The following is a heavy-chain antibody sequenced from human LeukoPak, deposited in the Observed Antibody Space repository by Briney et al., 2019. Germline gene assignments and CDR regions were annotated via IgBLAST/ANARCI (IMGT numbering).Heavy chain of an antibody. D-gene: IGHD3-22*01. CDR1: GFTFSNAW. V-gene: IGHV3-15*01. CDR3: TTYYYDSSGYSDY. CDR2: IKSKTDGGTT. J-gene: IGHJ4*02. Sequence: PGGSPRLSCAASGFTFSNAWMSWVRQAPGKGLEWVGRIKSKTDGGTTDYAAPVKGRFTISRDDSENTLYLQMNSLKTEDTAVYYCTTYYYDSSGYSDYWGQGTLVTVSS.